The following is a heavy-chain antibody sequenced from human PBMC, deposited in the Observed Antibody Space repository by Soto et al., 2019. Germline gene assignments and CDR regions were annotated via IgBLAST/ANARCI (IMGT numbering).Heavy chain of an antibody. CDR1: GGSFSGYF. Sequence: PSETLSLTCAVHGGSFSGYFWTWIRQTPGKGLEWIGEINHRGSTNYNPSLESRVTMSVATSKNQFSLRLRSVTAADTAVYYCSRRGPTYSGSGIQSGFVDFWGQGTLVTVSS. J-gene: IGHJ4*02. CDR2: INHRGST. CDR3: SRRGPTYSGSGIQSGFVDF. D-gene: IGHD3-10*01. V-gene: IGHV4-34*01.